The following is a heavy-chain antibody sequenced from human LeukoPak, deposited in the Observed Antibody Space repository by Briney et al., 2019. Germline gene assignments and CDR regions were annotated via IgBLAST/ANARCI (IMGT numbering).Heavy chain of an antibody. J-gene: IGHJ4*02. CDR1: GFSFSSYG. CDR2: LWYDGTNK. D-gene: IGHD1-1*01. V-gene: IGHV3-33*06. Sequence: PGGSLRLSCAASGFSFSSYGMHWVRQAPGKGLEWVASLWYDGTNKYYADSVKGRFTISRDNSKNTLYVQMNSLRAEDTAVYYCAKANWDDEYIFTNWGQGTLVTVSS. CDR3: AKANWDDEYIFTN.